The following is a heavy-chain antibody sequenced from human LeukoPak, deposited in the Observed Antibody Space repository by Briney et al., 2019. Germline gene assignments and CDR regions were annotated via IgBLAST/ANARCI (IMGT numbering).Heavy chain of an antibody. D-gene: IGHD2-15*01. V-gene: IGHV3-30-3*01. J-gene: IGHJ6*02. CDR3: ARDIVVAAATPGFYYYGMDV. CDR1: GFSFSSYA. Sequence: GGSLRLSCAPSGFSFSSYAMHWVRQAPGKGLEWVAVISYDGNNKYYADSVKGRFTISRDNSKRTLFLQMNSLRAEDTAVYYCARDIVVAAATPGFYYYGMDVWGQGTTVTVSS. CDR2: ISYDGNNK.